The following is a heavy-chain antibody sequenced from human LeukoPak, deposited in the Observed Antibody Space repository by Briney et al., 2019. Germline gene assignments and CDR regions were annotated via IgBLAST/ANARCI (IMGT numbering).Heavy chain of an antibody. CDR1: GFTFSSYA. D-gene: IGHD4-17*01. CDR3: AKDQGDYGAGPYFDY. Sequence: PGGSLRLSCAASGFTFSSYATSWVRQAPGKGLEWVSTISGSGGSTYYADSVKGRFTISRDNSKNTLYLQMNSPRAEDTAVYYCAKDQGDYGAGPYFDYWGQGTLVTVSS. J-gene: IGHJ4*02. V-gene: IGHV3-23*01. CDR2: ISGSGGST.